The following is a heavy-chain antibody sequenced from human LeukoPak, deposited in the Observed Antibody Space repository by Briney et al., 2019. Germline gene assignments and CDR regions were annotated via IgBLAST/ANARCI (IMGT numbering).Heavy chain of an antibody. Sequence: PGGSLRLSWAASGXTFSDYYLSWIRQAPGKGLEWVSYISSSSSYTNYADSVKGRFTISRDNAKNSLYLQMNSLRAEDTAVYYCAKAAYSGYDFVDYWGQGTLVTVSS. J-gene: IGHJ4*02. D-gene: IGHD5-12*01. CDR1: GXTFSDYY. V-gene: IGHV3-11*05. CDR3: AKAAYSGYDFVDY. CDR2: ISSSSSYT.